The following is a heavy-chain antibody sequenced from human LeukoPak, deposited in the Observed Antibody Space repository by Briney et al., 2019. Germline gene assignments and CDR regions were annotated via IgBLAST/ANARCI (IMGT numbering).Heavy chain of an antibody. CDR2: INPSGGST. CDR3: ASPGIDYGIEDFQH. V-gene: IGHV1-46*01. J-gene: IGHJ1*01. D-gene: IGHD4-17*01. CDR1: GYTFTSYG. Sequence: VASVKVSCKASGYTFTSYGISWVRQAPGQGLEGMGIINPSGGSTSYAQKFQGRVTMTRDMSTSTVYMELSSLRSEDTAVYYCASPGIDYGIEDFQHWGQGTLVTVSS.